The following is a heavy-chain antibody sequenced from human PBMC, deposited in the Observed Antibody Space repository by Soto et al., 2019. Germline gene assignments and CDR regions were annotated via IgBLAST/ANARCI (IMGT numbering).Heavy chain of an antibody. V-gene: IGHV3-23*01. J-gene: IGHJ3*02. Sequence: EVQLLESGGGLVQPGGSLRLSCAASGFTFSSYALSWVRQAPGKGLEWVSGISGSGGSTYNADSVKGRFTISRDNSKNTLYLQMNSLRAEDTAVYYCANSGGVTIFGSDAFDIWGQGTMVTVSS. CDR3: ANSGGVTIFGSDAFDI. CDR1: GFTFSSYA. CDR2: ISGSGGST. D-gene: IGHD3-3*01.